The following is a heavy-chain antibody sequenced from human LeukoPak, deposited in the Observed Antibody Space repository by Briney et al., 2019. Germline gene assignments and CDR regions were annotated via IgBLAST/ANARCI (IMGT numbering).Heavy chain of an antibody. CDR2: IKGDGSSI. CDR1: GFTSSNHW. Sequence: GGSLRLSCVASGFTSSNHWMHWVRQNPGKGLVWVSRIKGDGSSISHADSVTGRFTISRDNAKNTLYLQLNNLRAEDTGVYYCVRDGVGAPPFDYWGEGILVTVSS. CDR3: VRDGVGAPPFDY. J-gene: IGHJ4*02. D-gene: IGHD1-26*01. V-gene: IGHV3-74*01.